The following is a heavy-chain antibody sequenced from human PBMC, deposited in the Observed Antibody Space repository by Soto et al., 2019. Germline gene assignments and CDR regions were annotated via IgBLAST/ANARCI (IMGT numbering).Heavy chain of an antibody. CDR2: ISAYNGNT. D-gene: IGHD2-2*01. V-gene: IGHV1-18*04. CDR1: GYTFTSYG. CDR3: ARRYCSSTSCYGPYYYYGMDV. J-gene: IGHJ6*02. Sequence: ASVKVSCKXSGYTFTSYGISWVRQAPGQGLEWMGWISAYNGNTNYAQKLQGRVTMTTDTSTSTAYMELRSLRSDDTAVYYCARRYCSSTSCYGPYYYYGMDVWGQGTTVTVSS.